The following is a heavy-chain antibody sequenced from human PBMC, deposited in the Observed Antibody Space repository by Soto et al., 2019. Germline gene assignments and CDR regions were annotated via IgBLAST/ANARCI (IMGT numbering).Heavy chain of an antibody. CDR2: IHYSGSA. V-gene: IGHV4-31*03. J-gene: IGHJ4*02. CDR3: ERAPAAAGRGYFDY. CDR1: GGSISSGAVY. D-gene: IGHD6-13*01. Sequence: QVQLQESGPGLVKTSQTQALTCTVSGGSISSGAVYWSWIRQHPGKGLEWIGYIHYSGSAYYHPSLKGRVGISIDTSKKHFSMKVNSVTASDTAIYFCERAPAAAGRGYFDYWGQGTLVIVSS.